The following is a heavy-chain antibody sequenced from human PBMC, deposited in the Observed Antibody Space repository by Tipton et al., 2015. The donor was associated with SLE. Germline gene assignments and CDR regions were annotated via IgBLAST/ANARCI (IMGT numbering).Heavy chain of an antibody. Sequence: TLSLTCAVYGGSFSGYYWSWIRQPPGKGLEWIGYIYYSGSTNYNPSLKSRVTISVDTSKNQFSLKLSSVTAADTAVYYCAREVNDFWSGGYFDYWGQGTLVTVSS. V-gene: IGHV4-59*01. CDR3: AREVNDFWSGGYFDY. D-gene: IGHD3-3*01. J-gene: IGHJ4*02. CDR2: IYYSGST. CDR1: GGSFSGYY.